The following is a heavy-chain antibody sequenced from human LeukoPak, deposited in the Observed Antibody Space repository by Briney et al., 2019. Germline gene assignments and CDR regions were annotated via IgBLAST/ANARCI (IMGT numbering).Heavy chain of an antibody. CDR1: GFTFSSYA. D-gene: IGHD5-18*01. CDR3: ARATALVDY. J-gene: IGHJ4*02. Sequence: GGSLRPSCAASGFTFSSYAMHWVRQAPGKGLEWVAVISYDGSNKYYADSVKGRFTISRDNSKNTLYLQMNSLRAEDTAVYYCARATALVDYWGQGTLVTVSS. CDR2: ISYDGSNK. V-gene: IGHV3-30*04.